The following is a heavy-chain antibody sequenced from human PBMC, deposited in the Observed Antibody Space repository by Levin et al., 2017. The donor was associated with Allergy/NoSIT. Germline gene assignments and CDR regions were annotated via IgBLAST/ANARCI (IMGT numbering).Heavy chain of an antibody. V-gene: IGHV4-34*01. CDR3: ARARSGYYAKPKHAGVLDP. J-gene: IGHJ5*02. CDR2: VNYSGST. Sequence: SQTLSFTCAVYGGSFSNYYWSWIRQPPGKGLEWIGEVNYSGSTNYTPSLKSRVTISIDTSKNQFSLKLSSVTAADTAVYYCARARSGYYAKPKHAGVLDPWGQGTLVTVSS. CDR1: GGSFSNYY. D-gene: IGHD3-3*01.